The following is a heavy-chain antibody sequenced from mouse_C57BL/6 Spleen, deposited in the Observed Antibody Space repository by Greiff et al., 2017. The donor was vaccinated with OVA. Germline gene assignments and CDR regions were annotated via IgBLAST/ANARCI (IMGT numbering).Heavy chain of an antibody. CDR1: GYTFTSYT. J-gene: IGHJ4*01. CDR2: INPSSGYT. V-gene: IGHV1-4*01. D-gene: IGHD2-1*01. CDR3: ASGNYEYYYAMDY. Sequence: LVESGAELARPGASVKMSCKASGYTFTSYTMHWVKQRPGQGLEWIGYINPSSGYTKYNQKFKDKATLTADKSSSTAYMQLSSLTSEDSAVYYCASGNYEYYYAMDYWGQGTSVTVSS.